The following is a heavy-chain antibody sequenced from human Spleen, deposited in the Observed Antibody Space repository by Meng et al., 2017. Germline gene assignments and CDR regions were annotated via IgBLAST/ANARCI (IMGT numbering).Heavy chain of an antibody. J-gene: IGHJ6*02. D-gene: IGHD1-20*01. CDR3: ARIPNWNSHYYYYGMDA. Sequence: SGPTLVKPTETLTLACTVSGFSLSNAQMGVSWIRQPPGKALEWLAHIFSNDEKSYSTSLKSRLTISKDTSKSQVVLTMTNLDPVDTATYYCARIPNWNSHYYYYGMDAWGQGTTVTVSS. CDR1: GFSLSNAQMG. V-gene: IGHV2-26*01. CDR2: IFSNDEK.